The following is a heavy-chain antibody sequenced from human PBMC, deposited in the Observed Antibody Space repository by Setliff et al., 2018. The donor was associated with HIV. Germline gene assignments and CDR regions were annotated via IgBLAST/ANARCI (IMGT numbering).Heavy chain of an antibody. V-gene: IGHV4-4*07. J-gene: IGHJ3*01. CDR1: GGSFSTYY. CDR3: ARARITMTGGHLEPYALDR. Sequence: PSETLSLTCTVSGGSFSTYYWSWIRQPAGEGLEYIGRVHSTGTTIYNPSLKSRVTMSVDTSKNQLSLKLRSVTAADTAVYYCARARITMTGGHLEPYALDRWGQGTKVTVSS. CDR2: VHSTGTT. D-gene: IGHD3-22*01.